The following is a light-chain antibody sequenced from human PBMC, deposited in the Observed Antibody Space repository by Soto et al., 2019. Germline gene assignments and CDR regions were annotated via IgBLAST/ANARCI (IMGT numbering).Light chain of an antibody. CDR1: QSISNS. CDR3: QQYYSSPIT. Sequence: EIVLTQSPDTLSLSPGEGATLSCRASQSISNSLAWHQQKPGQAPRLLIYGASSRATGIPDRFSGSGSGTDFTLTIGRLEPEDFAVYYCQQYYSSPITFAQGTRLEIK. J-gene: IGKJ5*01. V-gene: IGKV3-20*01. CDR2: GAS.